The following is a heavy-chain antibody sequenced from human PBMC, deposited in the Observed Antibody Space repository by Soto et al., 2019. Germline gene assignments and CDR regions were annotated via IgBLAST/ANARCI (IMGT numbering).Heavy chain of an antibody. CDR1: GYTFTGYY. CDR3: ARYAAMGDYYHYGMEV. J-gene: IGHJ6*01. CDR2: INPISGGA. V-gene: IGHV1-2*04. D-gene: IGHD5-18*01. Sequence: ASVKCSCKASGYTFTGYYLHWVRQAPGQGLEWMGWINPISGGANIAQKFQGWVTMTRDTSIDTAYMELTRLRSDDTAVYYCARYAAMGDYYHYGMEVWGQGTPVKVSS.